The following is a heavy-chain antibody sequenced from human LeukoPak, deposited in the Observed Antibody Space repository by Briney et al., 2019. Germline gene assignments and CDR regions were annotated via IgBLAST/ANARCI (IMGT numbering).Heavy chain of an antibody. CDR1: GFTFSSYW. V-gene: IGHV3-23*01. D-gene: IGHD5-24*01. CDR3: ANFKGKDGIKDHFDY. Sequence: GGSLRLSCAASGFTFSSYWMSWVRQAPGKGLEWVSTISHSGGATHYADSVKGRFTISRDNSKNTVSLQMSSLRVEDTAVYYCANFKGKDGIKDHFDYWGQGTLVTVSS. J-gene: IGHJ4*02. CDR2: ISHSGGAT.